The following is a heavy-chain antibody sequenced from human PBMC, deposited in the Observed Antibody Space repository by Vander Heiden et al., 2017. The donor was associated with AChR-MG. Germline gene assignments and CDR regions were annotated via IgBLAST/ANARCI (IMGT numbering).Heavy chain of an antibody. CDR2: IYYSGST. D-gene: IGHD1-26*01. J-gene: IGHJ2*01. CDR3: ARGEGIRGFWYFDL. V-gene: IGHV4-59*01. CDR1: GGSIRGYY. Sequence: QVQLQESGPGLVKPSATLSLTCAVSGGSIRGYYCSWIRQTPGKGLEWLGYIYYSGSTNYNPSLNSRVTMSVDTSKNQFSLKLSSVTAADTAVYYCARGEGIRGFWYFDLWGRGTLVTVSS.